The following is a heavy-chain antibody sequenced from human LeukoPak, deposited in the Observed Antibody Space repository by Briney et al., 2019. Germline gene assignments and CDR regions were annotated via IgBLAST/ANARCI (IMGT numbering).Heavy chain of an antibody. CDR3: ARDRGTGFDL. V-gene: IGHV3-13*01. CDR1: GFTVSSNY. D-gene: IGHD3-10*01. Sequence: GGSLRLSCAASGFTVSSNYMSWVRQAPGKGLEWVSGIGTGRDANYAGSVRGRFTISREDAKRSLYLQMNSLRAGDTAVYYCARDRGTGFDLWGQGTLVTVSS. CDR2: IGTGRDA. J-gene: IGHJ4*02.